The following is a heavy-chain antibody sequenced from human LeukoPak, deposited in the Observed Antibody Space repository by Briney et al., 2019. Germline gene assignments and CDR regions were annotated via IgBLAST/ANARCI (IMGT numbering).Heavy chain of an antibody. CDR1: GDSIRSYY. Sequence: PSETLSLTCTVSGDSIRSYYWSWIRQSPGKGLEWIAYIYYNGRTDYNPSLKSRVTISLDMSKNQFSLNLNSVTAADTAVYYCVRHDYDSSWGLDWLFDLWGRGTLVSVSS. J-gene: IGHJ2*01. D-gene: IGHD6-13*01. CDR3: VRHDYDSSWGLDWLFDL. V-gene: IGHV4-59*08. CDR2: IYYNGRT.